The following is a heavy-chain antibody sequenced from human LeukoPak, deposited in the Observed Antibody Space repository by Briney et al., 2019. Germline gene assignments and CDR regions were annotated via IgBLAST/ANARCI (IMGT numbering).Heavy chain of an antibody. V-gene: IGHV1-46*01. CDR1: GYTFTSYY. Sequence: ASVKVSCKASGYTFTSYYMHWVRQAPGQGLEWMGIINPSGGSTSYAQKFQGRVTMTRDTSTSTVYMELSSLRSDDTAVYYCARGYCSSTSCYYLDYWGRGTLVTVSS. D-gene: IGHD2-2*01. CDR2: INPSGGST. J-gene: IGHJ4*02. CDR3: ARGYCSSTSCYYLDY.